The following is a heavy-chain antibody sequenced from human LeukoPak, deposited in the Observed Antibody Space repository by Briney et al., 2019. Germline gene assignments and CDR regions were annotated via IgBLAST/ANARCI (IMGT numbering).Heavy chain of an antibody. D-gene: IGHD3-22*01. V-gene: IGHV3-30*18. CDR3: AKDLSSGYYYDSSGLDY. CDR1: GFTFSSYG. Sequence: GGSLRLSCAASGFTFSSYGMHWVRQAPGKGLEWVAVISYDGSNKYYADSVKGRFTISRDNSKNTLYLQMNSLRAEDTAVYYCAKDLSSGYYYDSSGLDYWGQGTLVTVSS. J-gene: IGHJ4*02. CDR2: ISYDGSNK.